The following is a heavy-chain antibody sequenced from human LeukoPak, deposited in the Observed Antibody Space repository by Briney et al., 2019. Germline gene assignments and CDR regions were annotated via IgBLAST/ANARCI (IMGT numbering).Heavy chain of an antibody. Sequence: SETLSLTCTVSGGSISITSYYWGWIRQPPGKGLEWIGSIYYSGSTYYNPSLKSRVTISVDTSKNQFSLKLSSVTAADTAVYYCASHDYYGSGRVDYWGQGTLVTVSS. V-gene: IGHV4-39*01. J-gene: IGHJ4*02. CDR3: ASHDYYGSGRVDY. CDR1: GGSISITSYY. D-gene: IGHD3-10*01. CDR2: IYYSGST.